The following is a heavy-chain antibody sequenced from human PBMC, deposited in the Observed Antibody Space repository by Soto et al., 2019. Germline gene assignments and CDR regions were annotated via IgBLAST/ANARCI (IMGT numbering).Heavy chain of an antibody. J-gene: IGHJ6*02. D-gene: IGHD2-2*01. V-gene: IGHV1-69*01. CDR1: GGTFSSYA. Sequence: QVQLVQSGAEVKKPGSSVKVSCKASGGTFSSYAISWVRQAPGQGLEWMGGIIPIFGTANYAQKFQGRVTITADASTSTAYMELSSLRSEDTAVYYCARALLSDLDIVVVPAAYYYYYGMDVWGQGTTVTVSS. CDR3: ARALLSDLDIVVVPAAYYYYYGMDV. CDR2: IIPIFGTA.